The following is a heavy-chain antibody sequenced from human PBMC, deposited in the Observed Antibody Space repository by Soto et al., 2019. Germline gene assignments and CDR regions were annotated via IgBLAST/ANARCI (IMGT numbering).Heavy chain of an antibody. Sequence: SETLSLTCAVSGDSISSDKWWSWVRQPPGKGLEWIGEVYHSGNTNYNPSLKSRVIISVDKSKNQFSLKLSSVTAADTAVYYCARVQDRWGQGTLVTVSS. CDR1: GDSISSDKW. V-gene: IGHV4-4*02. J-gene: IGHJ5*02. CDR2: VYHSGNT. CDR3: ARVQDR. D-gene: IGHD1-1*01.